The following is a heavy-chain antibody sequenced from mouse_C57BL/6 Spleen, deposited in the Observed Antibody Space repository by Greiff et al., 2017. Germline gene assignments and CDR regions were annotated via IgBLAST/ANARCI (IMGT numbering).Heavy chain of an antibody. D-gene: IGHD1-1*01. V-gene: IGHV5-17*01. Sequence: DVKLVESGGGLVKPGGSLKLSCAASGFTFSDYGMHWVRQAPEKGLEWVAYISSGSSTIYYADTVKGRFTISRDNAKNTLFLQMTSLRSEDTAMYYCAKNYYGSREYYFDYWGQGTTLTVSS. CDR2: ISSGSSTI. J-gene: IGHJ2*01. CDR3: AKNYYGSREYYFDY. CDR1: GFTFSDYG.